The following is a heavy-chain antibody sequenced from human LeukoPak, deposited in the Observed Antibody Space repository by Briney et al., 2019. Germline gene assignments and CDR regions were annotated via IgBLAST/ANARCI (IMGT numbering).Heavy chain of an antibody. CDR1: GFTFGDYA. D-gene: IGHD1-1*01. CDR3: TRDRGAYNLYDY. V-gene: IGHV3-49*03. CDR2: IRTKAYGETA. J-gene: IGHJ4*02. Sequence: GGSLRLSCTVSGFTFGDYAMSWIRQAPGKGLEWVGFIRTKAYGETADYAASVKGRFTISRDDSKAIAYLQMNSLKTEDTAVYHCTRDRGAYNLYDYWGQGTLVTVSS.